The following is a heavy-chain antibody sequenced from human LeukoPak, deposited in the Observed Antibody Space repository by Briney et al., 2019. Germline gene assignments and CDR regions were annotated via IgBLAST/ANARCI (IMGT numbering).Heavy chain of an antibody. Sequence: KASETLSLTCTVSGGSISSYHWSWIRQPPGKGLEWNGYIYYSGSTNYNPSLKSRVTISVDTSKNQFSLKLSSVTAADTAVYFCARHGASGSYLYYFDYWGQGTLVTVSS. D-gene: IGHD1-26*01. V-gene: IGHV4-59*08. J-gene: IGHJ4*02. CDR3: ARHGASGSYLYYFDY. CDR2: IYYSGST. CDR1: GGSISSYH.